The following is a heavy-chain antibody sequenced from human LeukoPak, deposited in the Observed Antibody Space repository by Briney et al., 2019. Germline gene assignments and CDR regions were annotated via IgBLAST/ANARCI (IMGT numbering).Heavy chain of an antibody. V-gene: IGHV1-24*01. CDR3: ARGSTRYDAFDI. CDR1: GYTLTELS. Sequence: VASVKVSCKVSGYTLTELSMHWVRQAPGKGLEWMGGFDPEDGETIYAQKFQGRVTITRNTSISTAYMELSSLRSEDTAVYYCARGSTRYDAFDIWGQGTMVTVSS. J-gene: IGHJ3*02. CDR2: FDPEDGET. D-gene: IGHD2/OR15-2a*01.